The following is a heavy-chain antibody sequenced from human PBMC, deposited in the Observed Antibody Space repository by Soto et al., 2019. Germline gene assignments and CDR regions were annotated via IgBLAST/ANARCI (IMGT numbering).Heavy chain of an antibody. CDR1: GGSISNNNYY. D-gene: IGHD3-22*01. CDR2: IYYTGTT. J-gene: IGHJ5*02. V-gene: IGHV4-61*05. Sequence: PSETLSLTCTVSGGSISNNNYYWGWIRQPPGKGLEWIGYIYYTGTTRYNPSLKSRVTTSVDTSKNQFSLKLSSVTAADTAVYYCARLGGYYQALDTWGQGTLVTVSS. CDR3: ARLGGYYQALDT.